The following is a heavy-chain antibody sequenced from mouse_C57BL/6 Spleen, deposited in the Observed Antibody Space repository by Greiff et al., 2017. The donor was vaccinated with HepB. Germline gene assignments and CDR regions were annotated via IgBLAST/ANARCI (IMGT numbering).Heavy chain of an antibody. J-gene: IGHJ1*03. CDR1: GYTFTNYW. Sequence: VQLQESGAELVRPGTSVKMSCKASGYTFTNYWIGWAKQRPGHGLEWIGDIYPGGGYTNYNEKFKGKATLTADKSSSTAYMQFSSLTSEDSAIYYCARSGGNYGYFDVWGTGTTVTVSS. CDR3: ARSGGNYGYFDV. CDR2: IYPGGGYT. V-gene: IGHV1-63*01. D-gene: IGHD1-1*02.